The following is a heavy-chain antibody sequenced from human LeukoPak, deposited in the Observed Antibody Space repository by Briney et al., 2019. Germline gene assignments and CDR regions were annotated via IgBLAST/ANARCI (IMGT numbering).Heavy chain of an antibody. V-gene: IGHV3-30*02. CDR3: ARDNKVATFSFDY. CDR2: IRYDGSNK. CDR1: GFTFSSYG. Sequence: GGSLRLSCAASGFTFSSYGMHWVRQAPGKGLEWVAFIRYDGSNKYYADSVKGRFTISRDKSKNTVYLQMNSLRSEDTAVYYCARDNKVATFSFDYWGQGTLVTVSS. D-gene: IGHD5-12*01. J-gene: IGHJ4*02.